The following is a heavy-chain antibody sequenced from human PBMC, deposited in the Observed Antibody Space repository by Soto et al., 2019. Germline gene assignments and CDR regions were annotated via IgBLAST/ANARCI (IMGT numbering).Heavy chain of an antibody. CDR3: AKDLNSGWYAEYYFDY. CDR1: GFTFSSYA. D-gene: IGHD6-19*01. CDR2: ISGSGGST. V-gene: IGHV3-23*01. Sequence: VSLRLSCAASGFTFSSYAMSWVRQAPGKGLEWVSAISGSGGSTYYADSVKGRFTISRDNSKNTLYLQMNSLRAEDTAVYYCAKDLNSGWYAEYYFDYWGQGTLVTVS. J-gene: IGHJ4*02.